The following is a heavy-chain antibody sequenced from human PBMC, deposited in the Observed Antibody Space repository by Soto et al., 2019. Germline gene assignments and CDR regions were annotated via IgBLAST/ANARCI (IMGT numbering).Heavy chain of an antibody. CDR2: IRSKAYGGTT. CDR1: CFTFGDYA. D-gene: IGHD1-26*01. V-gene: IGHV3-49*04. Sequence: FLRLSFTASCFTFGDYAMSGVRPAPGKGLEWVGFIRSKAYGGTTEYAASVKGRFTISRDDSKSIAYLQMNSLKTEDTAVYYCTSYPKRSGSYPFDYCGQGTLVTVSS. CDR3: TSYPKRSGSYPFDY. J-gene: IGHJ4*02.